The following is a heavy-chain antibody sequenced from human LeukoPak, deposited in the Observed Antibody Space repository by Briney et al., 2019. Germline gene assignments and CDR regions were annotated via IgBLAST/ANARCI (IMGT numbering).Heavy chain of an antibody. CDR1: GYTFTSYD. D-gene: IGHD3/OR15-3a*01. Sequence: ASMTVSCKASGYTFTSYDINWVRQATGQGLEWMGWINPNSGGTNYAQKFQGWVTMTRDTSISTAYMELSRLRSDDTAVYYCARVGYNFGEAFDIWGQGTMVTVSS. J-gene: IGHJ3*02. CDR2: INPNSGGT. V-gene: IGHV1-2*04. CDR3: ARVGYNFGEAFDI.